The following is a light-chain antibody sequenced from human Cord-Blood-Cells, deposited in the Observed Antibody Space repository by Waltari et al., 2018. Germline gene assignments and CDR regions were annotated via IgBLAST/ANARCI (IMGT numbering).Light chain of an antibody. CDR2: DVS. J-gene: IGLJ3*02. CDR1: SSDVGGYNY. V-gene: IGLV2-14*01. CDR3: SSYTSSSVWV. Sequence: QSALTQPASVSGSPGQSITISCTGTSSDVGGYNYVSWYQQHPGKAPKLMIYDVSKRPSGVSHRFSGSKSVNTASLTISGLQAEDEADYYCSSYTSSSVWVFGGGTKLTVL.